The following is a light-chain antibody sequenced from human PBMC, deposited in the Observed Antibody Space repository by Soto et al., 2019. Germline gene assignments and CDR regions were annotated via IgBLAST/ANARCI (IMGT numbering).Light chain of an antibody. CDR2: GTS. Sequence: EIVMTQSPATLSVSPGERATLSCRASQSVDSYLAWYQQKPGQAPRLLIYGTSTRANGLPARFSGSGSGTELTLTISSLQSEDFAVYYCQQYSQWPLTFGGGTTGDIK. CDR3: QQYSQWPLT. V-gene: IGKV3-15*01. J-gene: IGKJ4*01. CDR1: QSVDSY.